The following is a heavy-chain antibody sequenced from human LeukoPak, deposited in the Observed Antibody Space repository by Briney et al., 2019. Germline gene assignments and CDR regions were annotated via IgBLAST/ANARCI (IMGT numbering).Heavy chain of an antibody. Sequence: GGSLRLSCAASGCTFSSYSMNWVRQAPGKGLEWVSSISGSSNYIYYADSVKGRFTISRDNAKNSLYLQMNSLGAGDTAVYFCARDPLSILRGGDYWGQGTLVTVSS. CDR1: GCTFSSYS. CDR2: ISGSSNYI. D-gene: IGHD3-10*01. J-gene: IGHJ4*02. V-gene: IGHV3-21*01. CDR3: ARDPLSILRGGDY.